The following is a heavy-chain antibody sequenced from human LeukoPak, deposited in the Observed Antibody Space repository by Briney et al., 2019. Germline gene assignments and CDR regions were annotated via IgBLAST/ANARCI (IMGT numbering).Heavy chain of an antibody. CDR3: ARGYDSGWYGELGC. CDR2: IYYSGRT. Sequence: SDTLSLTCTVSGGSISSYYWTCLRQPPGKGLVGIGKIYYSGRTNDTTTLKSRVSVSIDPSNNQCSLKLRSVTAADTGMYYCARGYDSGWYGELGCWGQGTLVTVSS. V-gene: IGHV4-59*08. CDR1: GGSISSYY. D-gene: IGHD6-19*01. J-gene: IGHJ4*02.